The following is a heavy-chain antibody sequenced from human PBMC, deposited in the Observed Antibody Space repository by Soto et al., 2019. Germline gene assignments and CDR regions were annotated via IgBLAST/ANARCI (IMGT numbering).Heavy chain of an antibody. J-gene: IGHJ4*02. Sequence: SETLSLTCTVSGGSISSYYWSWIRQPPGKGLEWIGYIYYSGSTNYNPSLKSRVTISVDTSKNQFSLKLSSVTAADTAVYYCARATYYYDSSGYLSFDYWGQGTLVTVSS. V-gene: IGHV4-59*01. CDR3: ARATYYYDSSGYLSFDY. D-gene: IGHD3-22*01. CDR1: GGSISSYY. CDR2: IYYSGST.